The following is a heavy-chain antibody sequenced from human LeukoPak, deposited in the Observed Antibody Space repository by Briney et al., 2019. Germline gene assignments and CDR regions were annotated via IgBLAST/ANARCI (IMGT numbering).Heavy chain of an antibody. V-gene: IGHV1-18*01. D-gene: IGHD2-15*01. CDR1: GYTFTRYG. Sequence: GASVKVSCKASGYTFTRYGISWVRQAPGQGLEWMGWIGANNGDTNSAQKFQDRVTMTTDTSTSTAYMELRSLRSDDTAVYYCARDFFHGHCAGLSCFLLDYWGQGSLVTVSS. J-gene: IGHJ4*02. CDR3: ARDFFHGHCAGLSCFLLDY. CDR2: IGANNGDT.